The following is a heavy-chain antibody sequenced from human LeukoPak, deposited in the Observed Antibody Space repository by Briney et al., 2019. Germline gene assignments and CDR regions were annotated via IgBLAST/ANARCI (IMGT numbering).Heavy chain of an antibody. D-gene: IGHD6-19*01. CDR1: GGSISSGSYY. CDR2: IYHSGST. J-gene: IGHJ4*02. CDR3: ARERRHHRFRIAVAGTDFDY. V-gene: IGHV4-30-2*01. Sequence: SETLSLTCTVSGGSISSGSYYWTWIRQPPGEGLGWIGYIYHSGSTYYNPSLKSRITISVDGSKNQFSLKLSSVTAADTAVYYCARERRHHRFRIAVAGTDFDYWGQGTLVTVSS.